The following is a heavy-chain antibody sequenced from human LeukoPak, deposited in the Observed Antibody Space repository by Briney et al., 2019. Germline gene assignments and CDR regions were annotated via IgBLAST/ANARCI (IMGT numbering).Heavy chain of an antibody. V-gene: IGHV3-74*01. Sequence: PGGSLRLSCAASGFTFSTAWMHWVRQAPGKGLVWASRIYSDGSDKTYADSVRGRFTISRDNAKNTVYLQMNSLRAEDSVVYYCASDSGHAFYFWGQGTMATVSS. CDR2: IYSDGSDK. D-gene: IGHD3-10*01. CDR3: ASDSGHAFYF. CDR1: GFTFSTAW. J-gene: IGHJ3*01.